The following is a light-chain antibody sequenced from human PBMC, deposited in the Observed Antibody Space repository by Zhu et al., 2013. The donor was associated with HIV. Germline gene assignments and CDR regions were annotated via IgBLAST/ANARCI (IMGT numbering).Light chain of an antibody. CDR2: KTS. V-gene: IGKV1-5*03. J-gene: IGKJ1*01. CDR1: QSISSG. Sequence: DMQMTQSPPTLSASIGDRVSITCRASQSISSGLAWYQQKLGKAPKLLIYKTSTLESGVPSRFSGSGSGTEFTLTISSLQPDDFATYYCQQYNTYLWTFGQGTRVEIK. CDR3: QQYNTYLWT.